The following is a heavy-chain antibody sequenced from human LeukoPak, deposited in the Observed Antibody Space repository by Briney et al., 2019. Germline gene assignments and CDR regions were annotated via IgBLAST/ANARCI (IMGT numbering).Heavy chain of an antibody. CDR1: GFTFSTAW. CDR3: TTLIREAG. J-gene: IGHJ4*02. CDR2: INSKTDGGTT. Sequence: GGSLRLSCAASGFTFSTAWMSWVRQAPGKGLEWVGRINSKTDGGTTDYAAPVKGRFTISRDDSKNTLYLKMHSLKTDYTAVYYCTTLIREAGWGQGTLVTVSS. V-gene: IGHV3-15*01. D-gene: IGHD3-22*01.